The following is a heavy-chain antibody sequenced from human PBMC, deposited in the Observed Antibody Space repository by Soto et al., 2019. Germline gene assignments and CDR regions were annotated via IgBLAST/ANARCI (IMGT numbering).Heavy chain of an antibody. V-gene: IGHV3-30*18. CDR3: AKGLVGYVFGVQDYFFGMDV. Sequence: QVQVVESGGGLVQPGRSLRLSCGASGFNFSTYGMHWVRQVPDKGLEWVAVISYDGVNKYSAGSVRGRFTISRDNSKNTLYLQMNSLRAEDTAVYYCAKGLVGYVFGVQDYFFGMDVWGQGTTVTVAS. D-gene: IGHD1-26*01. CDR2: ISYDGVNK. CDR1: GFNFSTYG. J-gene: IGHJ6*02.